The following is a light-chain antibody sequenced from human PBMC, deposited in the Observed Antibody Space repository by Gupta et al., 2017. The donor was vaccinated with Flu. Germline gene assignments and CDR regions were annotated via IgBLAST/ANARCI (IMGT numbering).Light chain of an antibody. Sequence: QSVLTQPLSVSGAPAQRVTISCTETFTTSAAGHDVHWYQQLPGTAPNLPIHGNTKRPSAVPDRFSASTSGTSASLVIADPQPEAEADYYCQDYDNSGSRAFGGGTKLTVL. J-gene: IGLJ3*02. CDR2: GNT. CDR1: FTTSAAGHD. V-gene: IGLV1-40*01. CDR3: QDYDNSGSRA.